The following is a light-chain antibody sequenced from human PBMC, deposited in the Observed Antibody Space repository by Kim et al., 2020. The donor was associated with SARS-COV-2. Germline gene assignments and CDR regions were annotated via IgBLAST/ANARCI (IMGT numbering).Light chain of an antibody. V-gene: IGKV3-11*01. CDR3: QQRSNWPPYT. Sequence: SSPVERAPLSCRAGRKVINYLSWYHHKPGRAPRLLLFDASKRVTGIPARFRGSGSGTEFTLTISSLEPEDFAVYYCQQRSNWPPYTFGPGTKLEI. CDR1: RKVINY. CDR2: DAS. J-gene: IGKJ2*01.